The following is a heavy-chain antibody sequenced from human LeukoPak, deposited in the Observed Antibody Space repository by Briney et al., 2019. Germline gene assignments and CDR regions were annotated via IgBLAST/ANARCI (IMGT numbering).Heavy chain of an antibody. Sequence: ASVKVSCKASGYTFTGYYLHWVRQAPGQGLEWMGWINPNTGDTNYAQKFLGRVTMTRDTSISTAYMELSRLRSDDTAVYYCAKAGKVRAAAYYFDYWGQGTLVTVSS. D-gene: IGHD2-2*01. J-gene: IGHJ4*02. CDR3: AKAGKVRAAAYYFDY. V-gene: IGHV1-2*02. CDR1: GYTFTGYY. CDR2: INPNTGDT.